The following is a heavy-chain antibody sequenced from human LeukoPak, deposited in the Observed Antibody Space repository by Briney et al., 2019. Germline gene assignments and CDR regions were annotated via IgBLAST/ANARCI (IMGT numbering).Heavy chain of an antibody. CDR2: ITPSSSTI. CDR1: GFTFSDYS. Sequence: PGGSLRLSCAASGFTFSDYSMNWVRQAPGKGLEWLSYITPSSSTIYYADSVKGRFTISRDNAKNSLYLQMNSLRAEDTAVYYCARDHKDWGVFDCWGQGTPVTVSS. D-gene: IGHD7-27*01. V-gene: IGHV3-48*04. CDR3: ARDHKDWGVFDC. J-gene: IGHJ4*02.